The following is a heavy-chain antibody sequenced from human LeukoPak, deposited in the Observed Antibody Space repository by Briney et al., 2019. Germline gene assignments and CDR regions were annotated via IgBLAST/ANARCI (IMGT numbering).Heavy chain of an antibody. J-gene: IGHJ3*02. V-gene: IGHV4-39*01. CDR3: VRNATVRWGGIRRINAFDI. Sequence: PSETLSLTCTVSGVSISNTEYYWGWIRQSPGKGPEWIGSVYYSGSTHYNPSLKSRLTVSIDKSKEQFSLTLTSVTATDTAVYFCVRNATVRWGGIRRINAFDIWGQGTVVTVSS. CDR2: VYYSGST. D-gene: IGHD3-16*02. CDR1: GVSISNTEYY.